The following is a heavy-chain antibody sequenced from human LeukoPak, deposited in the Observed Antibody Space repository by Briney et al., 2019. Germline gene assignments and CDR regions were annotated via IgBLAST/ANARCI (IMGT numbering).Heavy chain of an antibody. J-gene: IGHJ4*02. CDR1: GGSISSSSYY. V-gene: IGHV4-39*07. D-gene: IGHD6-13*01. Sequence: SETLSLTCTVSGGSISSSSYYWGWIRQPPGKGLEWIGEINHSGSTNYNPSLKSRVTISVDTSKNQFSLKLSSVTAADTAVYYCARVTYSSTAGTYYFDYWGQGTLVTVSS. CDR2: INHSGST. CDR3: ARVTYSSTAGTYYFDY.